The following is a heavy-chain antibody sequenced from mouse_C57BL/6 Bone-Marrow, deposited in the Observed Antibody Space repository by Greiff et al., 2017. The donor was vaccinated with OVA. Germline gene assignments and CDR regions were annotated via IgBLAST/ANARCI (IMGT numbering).Heavy chain of an antibody. J-gene: IGHJ4*01. CDR3: ARGLFYYYAMDY. CDR2: ISDGGSYT. CDR1: GFTFSSYA. Sequence: EVQLVESGGGLVKPGGSLKLSCAASGFTFSSYAMSWVRQTPEKRLAWVATISDGGSYTYYPDNVKGRFTISRDNAKNNLYLQMSHLKSEETAMYYCARGLFYYYAMDYWGQGTSVTVSS. V-gene: IGHV5-4*01.